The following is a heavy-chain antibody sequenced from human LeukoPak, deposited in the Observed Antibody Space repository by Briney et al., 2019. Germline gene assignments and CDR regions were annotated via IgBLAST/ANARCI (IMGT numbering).Heavy chain of an antibody. J-gene: IGHJ3*02. V-gene: IGHV1-18*01. CDR3: ARVGALYDSTPDAFDI. CDR1: GYTFTSYG. D-gene: IGHD3-22*01. Sequence: ASVKVSCKASGYTFTSYGISWERQAPGQGLEWMGWISAYNGNTNYAQKLQGRVTMTTDTSTSTAYMELRSLRSDDTAVYYCARVGALYDSTPDAFDIWGQGTMVTVSS. CDR2: ISAYNGNT.